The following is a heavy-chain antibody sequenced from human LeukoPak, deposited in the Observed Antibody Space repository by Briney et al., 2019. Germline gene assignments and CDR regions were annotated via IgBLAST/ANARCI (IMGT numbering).Heavy chain of an antibody. J-gene: IGHJ6*02. V-gene: IGHV3-23*01. D-gene: IGHD3-9*01. CDR2: ISGSGGST. CDR1: GFTFSSYA. Sequence: PGGSLRLSCAASGFTFSSYAMSWVRQAPGKGLEWVSAISGSGGSTYYADSVKGRFTISRDNSKNTLYLQMNSLKTEDTAVYYCARSDYDILTGFVYYGMDVWGQGTTVTVSS. CDR3: ARSDYDILTGFVYYGMDV.